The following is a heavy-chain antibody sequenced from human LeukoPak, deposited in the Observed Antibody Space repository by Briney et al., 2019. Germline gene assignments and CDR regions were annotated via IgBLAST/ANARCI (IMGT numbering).Heavy chain of an antibody. CDR1: GFTVSSNY. D-gene: IGHD5-12*01. V-gene: IGHV3-53*05. CDR2: IYSGGST. Sequence: GGSLRLSCAVSGFTVSSNYMSWVRQAPGKGLEWVSVIYSGGSTYYADSVKGRFTISRDNSKNTLYLQMNSLRAEDTAVYYCASTSSYSDAFDIWGQGTMVTVSS. CDR3: ASTSSYSDAFDI. J-gene: IGHJ3*02.